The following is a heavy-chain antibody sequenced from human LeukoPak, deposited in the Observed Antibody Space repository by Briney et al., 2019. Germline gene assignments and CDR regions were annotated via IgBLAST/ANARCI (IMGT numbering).Heavy chain of an antibody. D-gene: IGHD4-11*01. V-gene: IGHV4-59*01. CDR3: ARARYSNGFGLFDC. J-gene: IGHJ4*02. Sequence: SETLSLTCTVSSGSITNYYWNWFRQPPVKGLEWIGWIYSSGNTNYNPSLRSRVTISVDMSKNQFSLELTSVTAADTAVYYCARARYSNGFGLFDCWGQGALVTVSS. CDR1: SGSITNYY. CDR2: IYSSGNT.